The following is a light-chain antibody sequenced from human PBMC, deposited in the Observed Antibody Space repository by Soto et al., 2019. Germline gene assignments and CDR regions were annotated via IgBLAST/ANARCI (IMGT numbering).Light chain of an antibody. V-gene: IGKV3-11*01. Sequence: EIVLTQSPATLSFSPVERATLYCGASQSVSSYLAWYQQKPGQAPRLLIYDASNRATGIPARFSGSGSGTDFTLTISSLEPEDFAVYYCQQRSNWLFTFGQGTRLEI. CDR1: QSVSSY. J-gene: IGKJ5*01. CDR2: DAS. CDR3: QQRSNWLFT.